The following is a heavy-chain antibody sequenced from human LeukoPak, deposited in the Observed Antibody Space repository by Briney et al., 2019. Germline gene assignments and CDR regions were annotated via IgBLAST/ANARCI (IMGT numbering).Heavy chain of an antibody. D-gene: IGHD6-13*01. CDR2: IRYDGSNK. CDR1: GFTFSSYG. V-gene: IGHV3-30*02. CDR3: AKDARQQLAPNYYYYMDV. J-gene: IGHJ6*03. Sequence: GGSLRLSCAASGFTFSSYGMHWVRQAPGKGLEWVAFIRYDGSNKYYADSVKGRFTISRDNSKNTLYLQMNSLRAEDTAVYYCAKDARQQLAPNYYYYMDVWGKGTTVTVSS.